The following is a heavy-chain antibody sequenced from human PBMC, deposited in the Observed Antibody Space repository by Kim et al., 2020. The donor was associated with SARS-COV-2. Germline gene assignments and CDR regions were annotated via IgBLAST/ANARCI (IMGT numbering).Heavy chain of an antibody. D-gene: IGHD3-10*01. Sequence: SETLSLTCTVSGGSVSSGSYYWSWIRQPPGKGLEWIGYIYYSGSTNYNPSLKSRVTISVDTSKNQFSLKLSSVTAADTAVYYCARDPKMTMVRGVTHRYYYGMDVWGQGTTVTVSS. J-gene: IGHJ6*02. CDR2: IYYSGST. CDR1: GGSVSSGSYY. V-gene: IGHV4-61*01. CDR3: ARDPKMTMVRGVTHRYYYGMDV.